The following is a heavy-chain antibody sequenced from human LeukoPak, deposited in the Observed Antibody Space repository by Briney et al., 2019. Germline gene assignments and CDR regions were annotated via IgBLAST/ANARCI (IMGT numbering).Heavy chain of an antibody. CDR3: AIIVATTRHLDY. V-gene: IGHV1-24*01. CDR1: GYTLTELS. Sequence: ASVKVSCKVSGYTLTELSMHWVRQAPGKGLEWMGGFDPEDGETIYAQKFQSRVTMTEDTSTDTAYMELSSLRSEDTAVYYCAIIVATTRHLDYWGQGTLVTVSS. D-gene: IGHD5-12*01. CDR2: FDPEDGET. J-gene: IGHJ4*02.